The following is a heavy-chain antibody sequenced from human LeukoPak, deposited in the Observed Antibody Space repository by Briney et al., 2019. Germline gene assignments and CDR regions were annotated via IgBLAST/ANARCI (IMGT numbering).Heavy chain of an antibody. J-gene: IGHJ4*02. Sequence: ASVNVSCKVSGYTLTELSMHWVRQAPGKGLEWMGGFDPEDGETIYAQKFQGRVTMTEDTSTDTAYMELSSLRSEDTAVYYCATDYGYYGDDGGFDYWGQGTLVTVSS. V-gene: IGHV1-24*01. D-gene: IGHD4-17*01. CDR3: ATDYGYYGDDGGFDY. CDR2: FDPEDGET. CDR1: GYTLTELS.